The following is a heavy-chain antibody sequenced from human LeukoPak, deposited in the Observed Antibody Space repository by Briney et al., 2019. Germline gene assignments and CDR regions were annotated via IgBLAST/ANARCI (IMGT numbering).Heavy chain of an antibody. CDR3: SLDNPAGWVL. V-gene: IGHV1-46*03. CDR2: INTSGGST. Sequence: GASVKVSFKASGYTFTIYYMHWVRQAPGQGGERMGIINTSGGSTSYAQKFQGRVTMTRDTSTSTVYMELSSLRSEDTAVYYCSLDNPAGWVLWGQGTMVTVSS. D-gene: IGHD1-14*01. J-gene: IGHJ3*01. CDR1: GYTFTIYY.